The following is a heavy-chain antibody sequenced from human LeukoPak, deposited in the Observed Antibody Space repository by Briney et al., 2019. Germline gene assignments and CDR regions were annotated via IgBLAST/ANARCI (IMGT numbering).Heavy chain of an antibody. Sequence: PSETLSLTCTVSGGSISSGGYYWSWIRQHPGKGLEWIGYIYYSGSTYYNPSLKSRVTISVDTSKNQFSLKLGSVTAADTAVYYCARVLSAHGGMDVWGQGTTVTVSS. CDR3: ARVLSAHGGMDV. D-gene: IGHD3-3*01. V-gene: IGHV4-31*03. CDR1: GGSISSGGYY. CDR2: IYYSGST. J-gene: IGHJ6*02.